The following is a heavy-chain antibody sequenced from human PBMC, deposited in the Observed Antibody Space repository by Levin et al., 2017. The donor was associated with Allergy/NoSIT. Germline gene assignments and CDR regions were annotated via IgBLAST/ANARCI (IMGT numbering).Heavy chain of an antibody. Sequence: PSETLSLTCTVSGGSISSSSYYWGWIRQPPGKGLEWIGSIYYSGSTYYNPSLKSRVTISVDTSKNQFSLKLSSVTAADTAVYYCARDGGTSKHSREAGTDYWGQGTLVTVSS. J-gene: IGHJ4*02. CDR1: GGSISSSSYY. CDR3: ARDGGTSKHSREAGTDY. CDR2: IYYSGST. D-gene: IGHD6-19*01. V-gene: IGHV4-39*07.